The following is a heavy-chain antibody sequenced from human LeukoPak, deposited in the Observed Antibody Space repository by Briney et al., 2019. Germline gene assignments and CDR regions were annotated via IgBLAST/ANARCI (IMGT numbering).Heavy chain of an antibody. CDR2: IWGTDDKT. D-gene: IGHD2-15*01. Sequence: GGSLRLFCGASGFTFSNYAMSWVRQAPGKGLELVSGIWGTDDKTVFGDAVKGRFTISRDNSKNTLYLQMKSLRADDTAVYYCAKTQGYYDAWGQGALVTVSS. J-gene: IGHJ5*02. CDR3: AKTQGYYDA. CDR1: GFTFSNYA. V-gene: IGHV3-23*01.